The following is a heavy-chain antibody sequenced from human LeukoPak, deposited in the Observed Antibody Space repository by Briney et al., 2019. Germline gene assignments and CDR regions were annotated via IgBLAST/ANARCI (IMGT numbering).Heavy chain of an antibody. Sequence: GGSLRLSCAASGFTFSSYAMSWVRQAPGKGLEWVSAISGSGGSTYYADSVKGRFTISRDNSKNTLYLQMNSLRAEDTAVYYCAKARYYYATQTGIFDHWGQGTLVTVSS. V-gene: IGHV3-23*01. CDR1: GFTFSSYA. J-gene: IGHJ4*02. D-gene: IGHD3-10*01. CDR3: AKARYYYATQTGIFDH. CDR2: ISGSGGST.